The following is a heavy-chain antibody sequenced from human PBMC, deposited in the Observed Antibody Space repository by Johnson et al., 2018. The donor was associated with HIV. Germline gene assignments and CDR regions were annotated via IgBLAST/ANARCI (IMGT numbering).Heavy chain of an antibody. CDR2: ITSKSDGGTT. CDR1: GFSFSYAW. CDR3: TTARNRLWSSSGWTGFWAFDI. J-gene: IGHJ3*02. V-gene: IGHV3-15*01. D-gene: IGHD6-19*01. Sequence: EQLVESGGELVKPGGSLRLSCAASGFSFSYAWMSWVRQAPGKGLEWVGRITSKSDGGTTDYAAPVKGRFTISRDDSKNTLYLQMHSLKTEDTAVYYCTTARNRLWSSSGWTGFWAFDIWGQGTMVTVSS.